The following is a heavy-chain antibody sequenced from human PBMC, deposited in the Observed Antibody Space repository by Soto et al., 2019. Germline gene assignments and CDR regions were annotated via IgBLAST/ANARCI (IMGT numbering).Heavy chain of an antibody. D-gene: IGHD3-9*01. Sequence: ASVKVSCKASGYTFTSYDINWVRQATGQGLEWMGWMNPNSGNTGYAQKFQGRVTMTRNTSISTAYMELSSLRSEDTAVYYCARGPLYDNSYYYYMDVWGKGTTVTVSS. CDR2: MNPNSGNT. CDR1: GYTFTSYD. V-gene: IGHV1-8*01. J-gene: IGHJ6*03. CDR3: ARGPLYDNSYYYYMDV.